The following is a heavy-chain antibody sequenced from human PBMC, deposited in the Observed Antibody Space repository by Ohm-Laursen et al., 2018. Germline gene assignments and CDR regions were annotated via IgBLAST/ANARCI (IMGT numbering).Heavy chain of an antibody. Sequence: SLRLSCAASGFTFSDYYMSWIRQAPGKGLEWVSHISSSGSTIYYADSVKGRFTISRDNAKNSLYLQMNSLRAEDTAVYYCARDRYYDSSGYFGYWGQGTLVTVSS. V-gene: IGHV3-11*01. CDR3: ARDRYYDSSGYFGY. CDR2: ISSSGSTI. CDR1: GFTFSDYY. D-gene: IGHD3-22*01. J-gene: IGHJ4*02.